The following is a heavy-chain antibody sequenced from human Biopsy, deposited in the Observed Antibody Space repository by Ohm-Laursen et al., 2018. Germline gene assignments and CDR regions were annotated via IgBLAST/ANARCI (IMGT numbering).Heavy chain of an antibody. J-gene: IGHJ1*01. Sequence: ASVKVSCKASGYTFTGQYLHWVRQVPGQGLEWMGWINPHSGTTKFAKDFQGRVTMNRDTSITTAYMELRRLRSDDTAVYYCAKGQDLRGGAEYFQHWGQGALVTVSS. D-gene: IGHD2-15*01. CDR2: INPHSGTT. V-gene: IGHV1-2*02. CDR3: AKGQDLRGGAEYFQH. CDR1: GYTFTGQY.